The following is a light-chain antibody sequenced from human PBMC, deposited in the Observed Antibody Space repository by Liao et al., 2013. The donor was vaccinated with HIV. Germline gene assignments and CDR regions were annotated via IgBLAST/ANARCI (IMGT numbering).Light chain of an antibody. CDR1: ALPKQY. Sequence: SDELTQPPSVSVSPGQTASITCSGDALPKQYAYWYQQKPGQAPVLVIYRDSERPSGIPERFSGSNSGNTATLTISRVEAGDEADYYCQVWDSSSDHHYVFGTGTKVTVL. CDR2: RDS. CDR3: QVWDSSSDHHYV. V-gene: IGLV3-25*02. J-gene: IGLJ1*01.